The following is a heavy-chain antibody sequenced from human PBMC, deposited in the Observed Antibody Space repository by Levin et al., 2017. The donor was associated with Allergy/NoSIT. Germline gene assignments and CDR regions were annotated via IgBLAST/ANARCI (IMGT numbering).Heavy chain of an antibody. CDR3: ARDLSLNYYDSIGYYGFDY. Sequence: RPGGSLRLSCAASGFTFSSCSMNWVRQAPGKGLEWVSSISDSSSSMYYADSVKGRFTISRDNARNSLHLQMNSLRPEDTAVYYCARDLSLNYYDSIGYYGFDYWGQGTLVTVSS. D-gene: IGHD3-22*01. V-gene: IGHV3-21*01. CDR1: GFTFSSCS. CDR2: ISDSSSSM. J-gene: IGHJ4*02.